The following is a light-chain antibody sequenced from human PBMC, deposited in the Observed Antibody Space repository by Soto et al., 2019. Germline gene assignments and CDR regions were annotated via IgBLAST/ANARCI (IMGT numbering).Light chain of an antibody. CDR2: DTF. CDR1: QGVPSR. CDR3: QQRSNWPIT. J-gene: IGKJ5*01. V-gene: IGKV3D-11*03. Sequence: ELVMTQSSATLSASPGEGVTLSCRASQGVPSRIAWYQHKPGQAPRLLIYDTFNRATGIPARFSGSGSGTDFTLTINNLQPEDFAVYYCQQRSNWPITFGQGTRLEIK.